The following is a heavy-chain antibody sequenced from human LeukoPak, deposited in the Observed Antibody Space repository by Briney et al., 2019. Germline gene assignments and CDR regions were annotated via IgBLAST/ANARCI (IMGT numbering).Heavy chain of an antibody. Sequence: PSETLSLTCTVSGGSISSYYWSWIRQPPGKGLEWIGYIYYSGSTNYNPSLKSRVTISVDTSKNQFSLKLSSVTAADTAVYYCATGVGGDYYAFDIWGQGTMVTVSS. V-gene: IGHV4-59*12. CDR2: IYYSGST. D-gene: IGHD4-17*01. CDR3: ATGVGGDYYAFDI. CDR1: GGSISSYY. J-gene: IGHJ3*02.